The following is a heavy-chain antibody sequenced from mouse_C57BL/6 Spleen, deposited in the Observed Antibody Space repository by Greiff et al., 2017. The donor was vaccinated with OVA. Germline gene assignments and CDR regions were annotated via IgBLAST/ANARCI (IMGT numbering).Heavy chain of an antibody. CDR2: ISYDGSN. CDR1: GYSITSGYY. D-gene: IGHD1-1*01. J-gene: IGHJ2*01. CDR3: ARAREDNYYGSSSPWD. V-gene: IGHV3-6*01. Sequence: EVKLMESGPGLVKPSQSLSLTCSVTGYSITSGYYWNWIRQFPGNKLEWMGYISYDGSNNYNPSLKNRISITRDTSKNQFFLKLNSVTTEDTATYYCARAREDNYYGSSSPWDWGQGTTLTVSS.